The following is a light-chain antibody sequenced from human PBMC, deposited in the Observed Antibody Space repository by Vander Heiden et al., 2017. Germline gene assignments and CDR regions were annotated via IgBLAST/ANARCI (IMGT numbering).Light chain of an antibody. J-gene: IGLJ2*01. CDR2: GGK. CDR1: SSDVGSYNL. V-gene: IGLV2-23*01. CDR3: CSYAGSSTLV. Sequence: QSALTQPASVSGSPGQSITISCTGTSSDVGSYNLVSWYQQHPGKAPKLMVYGGKKRPSGVSNRFSGSKSGNTASLTISGLQAEDEAYYYCCSYAGSSTLVFGGGTKLTVL.